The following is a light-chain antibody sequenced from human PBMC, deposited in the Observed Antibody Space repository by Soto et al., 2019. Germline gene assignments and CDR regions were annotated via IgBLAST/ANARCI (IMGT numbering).Light chain of an antibody. CDR3: QQGYSSRWT. CDR2: ATS. J-gene: IGKJ1*01. CDR1: QNIRSY. V-gene: IGKV1-39*01. Sequence: QMTQSPSSLSASVGDRVTITCRASQNIRSYLNWYQQKPGKAPQLLIYATSSLQTGVPSRFSASGSGTDSSLVISDLQPEDSATYYCQQGYSSRWTSGRGTKVDIK.